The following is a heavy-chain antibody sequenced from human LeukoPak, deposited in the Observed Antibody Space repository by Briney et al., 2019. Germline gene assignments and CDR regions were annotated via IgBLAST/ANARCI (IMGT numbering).Heavy chain of an antibody. CDR1: GFTFSSYA. CDR2: ISGSGGST. Sequence: GSLRLSCAASGFTFSSYAMSWVRQAPGKGLEWVSAISGSGGSTYYADSVKGRFTISRDNSKNTLYLQMNSLRAEDTAVYYCGKAGYYYYYGMDVWSQGTTVTVSS. J-gene: IGHJ6*01. CDR3: GKAGYYYYYGMDV. V-gene: IGHV3-23*01.